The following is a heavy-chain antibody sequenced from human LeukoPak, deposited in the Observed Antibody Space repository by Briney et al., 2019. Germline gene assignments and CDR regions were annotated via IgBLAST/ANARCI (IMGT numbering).Heavy chain of an antibody. Sequence: PGRSLRLSCAASGFTFSSYGMHWVRQAPGKGLEWVAVISYDGSNKYYADSVKGRFTISRDNSKNTLFLQVNNLRAEDTAVYYCAKGSIWFEEEKSYYYGMDVWGQGTTVTVSS. CDR3: AKGSIWFEEEKSYYYGMDV. J-gene: IGHJ6*02. CDR1: GFTFSSYG. V-gene: IGHV3-30*18. CDR2: ISYDGSNK. D-gene: IGHD3-10*01.